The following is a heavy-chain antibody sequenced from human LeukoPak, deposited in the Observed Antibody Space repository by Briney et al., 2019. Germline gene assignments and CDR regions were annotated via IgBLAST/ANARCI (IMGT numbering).Heavy chain of an antibody. J-gene: IGHJ4*02. Sequence: GGSLRLSCVASGFTFSSYAMSWVRQAPGKGLEWVSGISGSGGSTYYADSVKGRFTISRDNSKNTLYRQMNSLRAEDTAVYYCAKAAYCRGGSCYSIGYFDYWGQGTLVTVSS. CDR3: AKAAYCRGGSCYSIGYFDY. D-gene: IGHD2-15*01. CDR1: GFTFSSYA. CDR2: ISGSGGST. V-gene: IGHV3-23*01.